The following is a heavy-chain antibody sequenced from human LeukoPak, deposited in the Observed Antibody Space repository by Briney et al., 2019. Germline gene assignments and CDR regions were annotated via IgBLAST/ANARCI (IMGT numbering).Heavy chain of an antibody. CDR3: ARGGYSYGSSPWFDP. V-gene: IGHV4-30-4*08. J-gene: IGHJ5*02. D-gene: IGHD5-18*01. CDR2: IYYSGST. CDR1: GGSISSGVYY. Sequence: SETLSLTCTVSGGSISSGVYYWSWIRQPPGKGLERIGYIYYSGSTYYNPSLKSRVTISVDTSKNQFSLKLSSVTAADTAVYYCARGGYSYGSSPWFDPWGQGTLVTVSS.